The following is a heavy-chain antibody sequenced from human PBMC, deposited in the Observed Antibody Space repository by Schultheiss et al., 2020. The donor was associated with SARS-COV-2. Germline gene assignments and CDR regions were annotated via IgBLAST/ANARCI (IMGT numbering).Heavy chain of an antibody. D-gene: IGHD3-3*01. CDR3: ARDPIKGMAIFGVVTSHGMDV. V-gene: IGHV4-59*12. J-gene: IGHJ6*02. CDR2: IYYSGST. CDR1: GGSISSYY. Sequence: SQTLSLTCAVSGGSISSYYWSWIRQPPGKGLEWIGYIYYSGSTNYNPSLKSRVTISVDTSKNQFSLKLSSVTAADTAVYYCARDPIKGMAIFGVVTSHGMDVWGQGTTVTVSS.